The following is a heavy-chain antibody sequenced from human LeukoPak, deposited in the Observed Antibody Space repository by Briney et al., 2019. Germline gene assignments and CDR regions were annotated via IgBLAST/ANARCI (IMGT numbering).Heavy chain of an antibody. J-gene: IGHJ5*02. CDR1: GYTFTSYG. CDR3: ARPIRAVPWDNRFDP. Sequence: ASVKVSCKASGYTFTSYGISWVRQAPGQGLEWMGWISAYNGNTNYAQKLQGRVTMTTDTSTSTAYMELRSLRSDDTAVYYCARPIRAVPWDNRFDPWGQGTLVTVSS. CDR2: ISAYNGNT. D-gene: IGHD6-19*01. V-gene: IGHV1-18*01.